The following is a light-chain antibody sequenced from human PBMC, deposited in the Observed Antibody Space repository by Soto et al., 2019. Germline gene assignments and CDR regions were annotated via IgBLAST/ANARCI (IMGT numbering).Light chain of an antibody. J-gene: IGKJ1*01. CDR3: QQYNSHSLT. Sequence: DIQMTQSPSTLSASVGDRVTLTCRASQNVGISLAWYQQKPGKAPKLLISEASNLESGVPSRFSGSGSGTEFTLTISTLRPDDLATYFCQQYNSHSLTFGQGTKVEI. CDR2: EAS. V-gene: IGKV1-5*01. CDR1: QNVGIS.